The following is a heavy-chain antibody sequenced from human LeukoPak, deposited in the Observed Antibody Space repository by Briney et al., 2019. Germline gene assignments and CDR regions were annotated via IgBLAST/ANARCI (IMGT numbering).Heavy chain of an antibody. Sequence: PGGSLRLSCAASGCTFSSYEMNWVRQAPGKGLEWVSYISSSGSTIYYADSVKGRFTISRDNAKNSLYLQMNSLRAEDTAVYYCARMEDAFDIWGQGTMVTVSS. D-gene: IGHD3-3*01. V-gene: IGHV3-48*03. CDR3: ARMEDAFDI. CDR2: ISSSGSTI. CDR1: GCTFSSYE. J-gene: IGHJ3*02.